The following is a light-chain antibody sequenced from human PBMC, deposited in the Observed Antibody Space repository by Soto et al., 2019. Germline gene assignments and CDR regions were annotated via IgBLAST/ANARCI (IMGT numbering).Light chain of an antibody. J-gene: IGKJ1*01. V-gene: IGKV3-20*01. CDR1: QSVSSSY. CDR3: HQYGTSPQT. CDR2: GAS. Sequence: EIVLTQSPGTLSLSPGERATLSCRASQSVSSSYLAWYQQKPGQAPALLIYGASYRATGIPDRFSGSGSGTDFTLTISRLEPEDFAVYYWHQYGTSPQTFGQGTKVEIK.